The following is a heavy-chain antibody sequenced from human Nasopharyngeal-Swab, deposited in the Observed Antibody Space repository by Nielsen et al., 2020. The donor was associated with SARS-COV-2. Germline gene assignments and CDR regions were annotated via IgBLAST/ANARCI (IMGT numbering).Heavy chain of an antibody. CDR1: GFTFSSYA. CDR3: ARKDVFAYGVDAFDI. V-gene: IGHV3-23*01. J-gene: IGHJ3*02. CDR2: VTGSGYGT. D-gene: IGHD3-10*01. Sequence: GASLKISCAASGFTFSSYAMTWVRQAPGKGLEWASVVTGSGYGTDYADSVKGRFTISRDNAKNTLYLQMNSLRAEDTAVYYCARKDVFAYGVDAFDIWGQGTMVTVSS.